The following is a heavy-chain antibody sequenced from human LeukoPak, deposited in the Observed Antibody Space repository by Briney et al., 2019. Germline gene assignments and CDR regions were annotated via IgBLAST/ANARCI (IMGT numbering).Heavy chain of an antibody. Sequence: SVKVSCKASGGTFSRYAISWVRQAPGQGLEWMGGIIPIFGTANYAQKFQGRVTITTDESTSTAYMELSSLRSEDTAVYYCARATEKPHRAAQRYYYYYMDVWGKGTTVTVSS. J-gene: IGHJ6*03. CDR3: ARATEKPHRAAQRYYYYYMDV. CDR2: IIPIFGTA. V-gene: IGHV1-69*05. D-gene: IGHD6-25*01. CDR1: GGTFSRYA.